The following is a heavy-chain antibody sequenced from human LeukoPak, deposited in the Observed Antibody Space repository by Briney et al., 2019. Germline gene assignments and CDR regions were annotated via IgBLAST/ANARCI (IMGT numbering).Heavy chain of an antibody. Sequence: SETLSLTCAVYGGSFSGYYWSWIRQPPGKGLEWIGEINHSGSTNYNPSLKSRVTISVDTSKNQFSLKLSSVTAADTAVYYCARGAMIVSAFDIWGQGTIVTVSS. CDR2: INHSGST. CDR3: ARGAMIVSAFDI. V-gene: IGHV4-34*01. J-gene: IGHJ3*02. D-gene: IGHD3-22*01. CDR1: GGSFSGYY.